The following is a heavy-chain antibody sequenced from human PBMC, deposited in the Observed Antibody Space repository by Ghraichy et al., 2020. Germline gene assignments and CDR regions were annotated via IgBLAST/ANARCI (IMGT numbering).Heavy chain of an antibody. J-gene: IGHJ6*02. CDR1: GFTFSDYY. D-gene: IGHD2-2*01. Sequence: GGSLILSCAASGFTFSDYYMSWIRQAPGKGLEWVSYISSSDSAIYYADSVKGRFTISRDNAKNSLYLQMNSLRAEDTAVYYCARDGNKYCSSTNCQSGYYYYGLDVWGQGTTVTVSS. CDR3: ARDGNKYCSSTNCQSGYYYYGLDV. V-gene: IGHV3-11*01. CDR2: ISSSDSAI.